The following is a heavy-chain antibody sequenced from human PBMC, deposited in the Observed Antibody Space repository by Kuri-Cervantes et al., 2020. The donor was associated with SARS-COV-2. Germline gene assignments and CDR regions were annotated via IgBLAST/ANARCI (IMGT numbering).Heavy chain of an antibody. CDR1: GGSFSGYY. J-gene: IGHJ4*02. CDR3: ARGQNSELLWFGESISYYFDY. Sequence: GSLRLSCAAYGGSFSGYYWSWIRQPPGKGLEWIGEINHSGSTNYNPSLKSRVTISVDTSKNQFSLKLSSVTAADTAVYYCARGQNSELLWFGESISYYFDYWGQGTLVTVSS. V-gene: IGHV4-34*01. D-gene: IGHD3-10*01. CDR2: INHSGST.